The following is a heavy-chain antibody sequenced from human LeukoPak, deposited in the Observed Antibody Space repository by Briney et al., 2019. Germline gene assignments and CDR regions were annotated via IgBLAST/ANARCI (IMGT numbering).Heavy chain of an antibody. D-gene: IGHD3-22*01. CDR3: ARPYYYDSRIDP. CDR1: GGSISSGDYY. CDR2: FYYSGST. J-gene: IGHJ5*02. V-gene: IGHV4-30-4*01. Sequence: PSETLSLTCTVSGGSISSGDYYWSWIRQSPGKGLEWIGYFYYSGSTYYNPSLKSRATISVDTSKNQFSLKLSSVIAADTAVYYCARPYYYDSRIDPWGQGTLVTVSS.